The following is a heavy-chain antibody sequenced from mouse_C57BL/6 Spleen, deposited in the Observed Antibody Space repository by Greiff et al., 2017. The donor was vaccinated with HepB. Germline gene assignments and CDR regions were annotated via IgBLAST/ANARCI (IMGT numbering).Heavy chain of an antibody. V-gene: IGHV5-4*01. CDR1: GFTFSSYA. CDR3: AREVTTGDYFDY. J-gene: IGHJ2*01. Sequence: EVMLVESGGGLVKPGGSLKLSCAASGFTFSSYAMSWVRQTPEKRLEWVATISDGGSYTYYPDNVKGRFTISRDNAKNNLYLQMSHLKSEDTAMYYCAREVTTGDYFDYWGQGTTLTVSS. CDR2: ISDGGSYT. D-gene: IGHD2-2*01.